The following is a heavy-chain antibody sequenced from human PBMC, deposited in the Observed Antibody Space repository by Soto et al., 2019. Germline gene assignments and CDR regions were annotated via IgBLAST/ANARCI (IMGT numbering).Heavy chain of an antibody. D-gene: IGHD6-13*01. Sequence: SVKVSCKASGGTFSSYAISWVRQAPGQGLEWMGGIIPIFGTANYAQKFQGRVTITADESTSTAYMELSSLRSEGTAVYYCARGLAAAGTTPYYYYYYGMDVWGQGTTVTVSS. CDR3: ARGLAAAGTTPYYYYYYGMDV. J-gene: IGHJ6*02. CDR2: IIPIFGTA. CDR1: GGTFSSYA. V-gene: IGHV1-69*13.